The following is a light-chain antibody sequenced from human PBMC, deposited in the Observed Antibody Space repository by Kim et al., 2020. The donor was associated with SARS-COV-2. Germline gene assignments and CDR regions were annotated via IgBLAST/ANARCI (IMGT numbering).Light chain of an antibody. CDR2: AAS. Sequence: DIQVTQSPSSLSASVGDRVTITCRASQSIRNLLNWYQQKPGKAPKVVIYAASTLQSGVPSRFSGSGSGTDFTLTISSLQPEDFATYYCQQNYNLPRTFGQGTKLEIK. V-gene: IGKV1-39*01. CDR3: QQNYNLPRT. CDR1: QSIRNL. J-gene: IGKJ2*01.